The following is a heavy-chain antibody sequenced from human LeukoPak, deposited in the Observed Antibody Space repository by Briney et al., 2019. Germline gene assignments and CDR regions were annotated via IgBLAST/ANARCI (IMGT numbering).Heavy chain of an antibody. Sequence: GGSLRLPCAASGFTFSSSAMSWVRQAPGKGLELVSAISGSGGSTYYADSVKGRFTISRDNSKNTLYLQMNSLRAEDAAVYYCAKVRDFYYYGMDVWGQGTTVTVSS. CDR2: ISGSGGST. CDR3: AKVRDFYYYGMDV. CDR1: GFTFSSSA. D-gene: IGHD3-3*01. J-gene: IGHJ6*02. V-gene: IGHV3-23*01.